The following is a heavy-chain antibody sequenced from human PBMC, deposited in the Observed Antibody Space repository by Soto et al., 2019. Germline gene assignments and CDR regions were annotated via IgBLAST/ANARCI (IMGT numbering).Heavy chain of an antibody. Sequence: SETLSLTCAVYGGSFRGYYWSWIRQPPGKGLEWIGEINHSGSTNYNPSLKSRVTISVDTSKNQFSLKLSSVTAADTAVYYCARGKAVAGDFDYWGQGTLVTVSS. D-gene: IGHD6-19*01. CDR1: GGSFRGYY. J-gene: IGHJ4*02. CDR2: INHSGST. V-gene: IGHV4-34*01. CDR3: ARGKAVAGDFDY.